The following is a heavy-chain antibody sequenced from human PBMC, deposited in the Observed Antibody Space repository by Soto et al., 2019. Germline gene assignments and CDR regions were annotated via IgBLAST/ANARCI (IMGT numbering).Heavy chain of an antibody. J-gene: IGHJ6*02. Sequence: SETLSLTCAVYGGSFSGYYWSWIRQPPGKGLEWIGEINHSGSTNYNPSLKSRVTISVDTSKNQFSLKLSSVTAADTAVYYCASAARGYGGNSGMDVWGQGTTVTVSS. CDR3: ASAARGYGGNSGMDV. CDR2: INHSGST. CDR1: GGSFSGYY. D-gene: IGHD4-17*01. V-gene: IGHV4-34*01.